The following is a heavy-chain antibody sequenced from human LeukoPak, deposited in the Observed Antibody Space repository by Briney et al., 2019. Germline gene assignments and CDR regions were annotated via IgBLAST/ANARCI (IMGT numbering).Heavy chain of an antibody. D-gene: IGHD6-19*01. J-gene: IGHJ4*02. Sequence: GGSLRLSCTASGFTFGDYAMSWFRQAPGKGLEWVGFIRSKAYGGTTEYAASVKGRFTISRDDSKSIAYLQMNSLKTEDTAVYYCTRDAVDSSGWYVFDWGQGTLVTVSS. V-gene: IGHV3-49*03. CDR3: TRDAVDSSGWYVFD. CDR1: GFTFGDYA. CDR2: IRSKAYGGTT.